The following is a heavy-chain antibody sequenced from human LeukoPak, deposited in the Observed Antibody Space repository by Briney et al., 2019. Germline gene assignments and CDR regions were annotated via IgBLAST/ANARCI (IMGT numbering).Heavy chain of an antibody. CDR1: GYTFTTYY. Sequence: ASVKVSCKASGYTFTTYYVHWVRQAPGQGLEWMGIINPTDGSAGFAQKFQGRVTMTRDMSTSTVYMEVRSLRSEDTAVYYCARGHGSGYTNWFDPWGQGTLVTVSS. D-gene: IGHD3-10*01. CDR2: INPTDGSA. V-gene: IGHV1-46*01. J-gene: IGHJ5*02. CDR3: ARGHGSGYTNWFDP.